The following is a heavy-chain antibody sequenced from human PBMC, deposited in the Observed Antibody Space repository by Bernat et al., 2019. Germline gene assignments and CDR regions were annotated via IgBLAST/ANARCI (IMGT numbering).Heavy chain of an antibody. CDR3: ASYKGGATKDY. V-gene: IGHV3-74*01. CDR1: GFTFSSYW. J-gene: IGHJ4*02. CDR2: IDSDGSRI. Sequence: EVQLVESGGGLVQPGGSLRLSCAASGFTFSSYWMYWVRQAPGKGLVWVSGIDSDGSRITYADSVRGRCIISKDNAKKTLNLQMNIGRAEDTAVYYCASYKGGATKDYWGQGTLVTVSS. D-gene: IGHD5-12*01.